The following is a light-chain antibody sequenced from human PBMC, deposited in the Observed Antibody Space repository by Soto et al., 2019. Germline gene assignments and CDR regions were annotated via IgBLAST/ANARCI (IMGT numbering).Light chain of an antibody. V-gene: IGLV2-11*01. CDR3: CSYAGSYTWV. J-gene: IGLJ3*02. CDR1: SSAVGDYNY. Sequence: QSALTQPRSVSGSPGQSVTISCTGTSSAVGDYNYVSWYQQHPGKAPKLMIYDVSERPSGVPDRFSGSKSGNTASLTISGLQAEDEADYYCCSYAGSYTWVFGGGTKVTVL. CDR2: DVS.